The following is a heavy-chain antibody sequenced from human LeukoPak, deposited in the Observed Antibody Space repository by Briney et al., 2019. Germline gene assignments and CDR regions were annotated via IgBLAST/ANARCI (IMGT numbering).Heavy chain of an antibody. V-gene: IGHV3-7*03. Sequence: GGSLRLSCAASGFIFSDYWLSWVRQAPGKGLEWVANIKQDGSETHYVDSVKGRFTISRDNAKNSLFLQMNSLRADDTAVYYCAKDAVATAYYFDYWGQGTLVTVSS. CDR3: AKDAVATAYYFDY. D-gene: IGHD5-12*01. CDR1: GFIFSDYW. CDR2: IKQDGSET. J-gene: IGHJ4*02.